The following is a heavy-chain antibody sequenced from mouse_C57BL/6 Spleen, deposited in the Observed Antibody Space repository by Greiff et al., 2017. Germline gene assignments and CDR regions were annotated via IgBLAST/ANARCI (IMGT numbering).Heavy chain of an antibody. D-gene: IGHD2-5*01. J-gene: IGHJ4*01. CDR3: ARKTPYYSNYVYAMDY. CDR1: GYTFTSYW. Sequence: QVQLQQPGAELVRPGTSVKLSCKASGYTFTSYWMHWVKQRPGQGLEWIGVIDPSDSYTNYNQKFKGKATLTVDTSSRTAYMQLSSLTSEDSAVYYCARKTPYYSNYVYAMDYWGQGTSVTVSS. CDR2: IDPSDSYT. V-gene: IGHV1-59*01.